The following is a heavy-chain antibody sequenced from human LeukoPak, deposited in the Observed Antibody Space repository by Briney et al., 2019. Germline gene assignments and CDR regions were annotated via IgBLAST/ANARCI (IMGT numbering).Heavy chain of an antibody. CDR2: INQDGSEK. CDR1: GFNLNSYW. Sequence: GGSLRLSCAASGFNLNSYWISWVRQAPGKGLEWLANINQDGSEKYYVDSVKGRFTISRDNAKNSLYLQMNSLRAEDTAVYYCTTFYSRLTDYWGQGTLVTVPS. D-gene: IGHD2/OR15-2a*01. V-gene: IGHV3-7*05. CDR3: TTFYSRLTDY. J-gene: IGHJ4*02.